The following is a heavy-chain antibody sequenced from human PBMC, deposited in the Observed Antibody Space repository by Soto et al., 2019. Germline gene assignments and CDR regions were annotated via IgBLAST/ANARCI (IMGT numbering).Heavy chain of an antibody. D-gene: IGHD3-16*01. Sequence: ASVKVSCKASGYTFTSYGISWVRQAPGQGLEWMGWISAYNGNTNYAQKLQGRVTMTTDTSTSTAYMELRSLRSDDTAVYYCARENYDYIWGSKTFDYWGQGTLVTVSS. CDR3: ARENYDYIWGSKTFDY. CDR1: GYTFTSYG. J-gene: IGHJ4*02. V-gene: IGHV1-18*01. CDR2: ISAYNGNT.